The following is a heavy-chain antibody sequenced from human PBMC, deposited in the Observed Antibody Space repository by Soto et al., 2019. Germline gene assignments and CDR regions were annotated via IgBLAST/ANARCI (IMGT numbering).Heavy chain of an antibody. V-gene: IGHV1-18*01. CDR1: GYTFTTYD. J-gene: IGHJ6*02. CDR2: ISTYNGNT. CDR3: ARDPYHVLMVNAPNLYGMDV. D-gene: IGHD2-8*01. Sequence: QVQLVQSGAEVKKPGASVKVSCKASGYTFTTYDISWVRQAPGQGLEWMGRISTYNGNTNYPQSLQGRLTMTTDTSTTTAYRELRNLGSDDTAVYYGARDPYHVLMVNAPNLYGMDVWGQGTTVTVSS.